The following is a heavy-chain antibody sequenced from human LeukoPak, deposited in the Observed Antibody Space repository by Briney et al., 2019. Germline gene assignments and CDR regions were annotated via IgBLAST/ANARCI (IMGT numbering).Heavy chain of an antibody. CDR2: ISYDGSNK. V-gene: IGHV3-30*03. D-gene: IGHD6-19*01. Sequence: GGSLRLSCAASGFTFSSYGMHWVRQAPGKGLEWVAVISYDGSNKYYADSVKGRFTISRDNSKNTLYLQMNSLRAEDTAVYYCARTVHSSGWYWFDPWGQGTLVTVSS. CDR3: ARTVHSSGWYWFDP. J-gene: IGHJ5*02. CDR1: GFTFSSYG.